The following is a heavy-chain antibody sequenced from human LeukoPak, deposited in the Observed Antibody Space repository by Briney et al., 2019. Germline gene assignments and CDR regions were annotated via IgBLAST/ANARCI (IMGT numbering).Heavy chain of an antibody. Sequence: PGRSLRLSCAASGFTFSSYGMHWVRQAPGKGLEWVAVIWYEGTNKYYADSVKGRFTISRDKSKNTLDLQMNSLRVEDTAVYYCARDPGPTLVRGVISYFDYWGQGTLVTVSS. V-gene: IGHV3-33*01. CDR3: ARDPGPTLVRGVISYFDY. CDR1: GFTFSSYG. D-gene: IGHD3-10*01. J-gene: IGHJ4*02. CDR2: IWYEGTNK.